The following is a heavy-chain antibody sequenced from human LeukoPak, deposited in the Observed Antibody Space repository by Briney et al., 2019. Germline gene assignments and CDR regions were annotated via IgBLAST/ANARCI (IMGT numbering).Heavy chain of an antibody. CDR1: GGSIGSYY. CDR2: IYYIGST. V-gene: IGHV4-59*01. J-gene: IGHJ6*03. D-gene: IGHD3-10*01. CDR3: ARAVTMFRGDPDLYSYYMDV. Sequence: SETLSLTCTVSGGSIGSYYWTWIRQPPGKGLEWIGYIYYIGSTNSNPSLGSRVIISLDTSKNQFSLKLSSVTAADTAVYYCARAVTMFRGDPDLYSYYMDVWGKGTTVTISS.